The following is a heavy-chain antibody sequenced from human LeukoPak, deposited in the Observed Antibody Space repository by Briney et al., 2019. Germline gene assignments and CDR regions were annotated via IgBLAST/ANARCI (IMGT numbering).Heavy chain of an antibody. J-gene: IGHJ4*02. Sequence: GGSLRLSCAASGFSFSSFAMSWVRQAPGKGLEWVSAITGSGSNTYYADSVKGRFTISRDNSKNTLYLQMNSLRAEDTAVYYCARGWFDYWGQGTLVTVSS. V-gene: IGHV3-23*01. CDR2: ITGSGSNT. D-gene: IGHD3-10*01. CDR3: ARGWFDY. CDR1: GFSFSSFA.